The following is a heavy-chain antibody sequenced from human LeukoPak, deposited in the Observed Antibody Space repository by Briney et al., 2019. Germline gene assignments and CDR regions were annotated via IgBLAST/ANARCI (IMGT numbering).Heavy chain of an antibody. CDR1: GGSISSYY. D-gene: IGHD3-22*01. CDR2: IYYSGST. Sequence: PSETLSLTCTVSGGSISSYYWSWIRQPPGKGLEWIGYIYYSGSTNYNPSLKSRVTISVDTSKNQFSLKLSSVTAADTAVYYCASGHYYDSSGNFGGAFDIWGQGTMVTVSS. J-gene: IGHJ3*02. CDR3: ASGHYYDSSGNFGGAFDI. V-gene: IGHV4-59*08.